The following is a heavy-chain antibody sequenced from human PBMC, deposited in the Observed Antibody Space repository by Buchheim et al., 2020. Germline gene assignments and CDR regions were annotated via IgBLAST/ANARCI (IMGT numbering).Heavy chain of an antibody. CDR2: IYYSGST. Sequence: QVQLQESGPGLVKPSGTLSLTCAVSGGSISSSNWWSWVRQPPGKGLEWIGSIYYSGSTYYNPSLKSRVTISVDTSKNQFSLKLSSVAAADTAVYYCARRGWLPTDYYGMDVWGQGTT. V-gene: IGHV4-4*02. CDR3: ARRGWLPTDYYGMDV. D-gene: IGHD6-19*01. J-gene: IGHJ6*02. CDR1: GGSISSSNW.